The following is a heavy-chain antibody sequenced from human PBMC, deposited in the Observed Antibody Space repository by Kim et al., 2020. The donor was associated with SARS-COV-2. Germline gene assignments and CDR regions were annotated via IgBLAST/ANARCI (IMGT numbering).Heavy chain of an antibody. V-gene: IGHV1-18*01. Sequence: YAKRLQGRSTMTTDTSTSTAYMGLRSLRSDDTAVYYCARDEDSNYAVFGYWGQGTLVTVSS. CDR3: ARDEDSNYAVFGY. J-gene: IGHJ4*02. D-gene: IGHD4-4*01.